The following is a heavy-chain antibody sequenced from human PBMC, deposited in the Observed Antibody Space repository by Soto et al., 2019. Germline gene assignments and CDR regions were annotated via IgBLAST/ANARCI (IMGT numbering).Heavy chain of an antibody. CDR1: GGSVGSGDYY. J-gene: IGHJ3*02. CDR2: IYYSGST. V-gene: IGHV4-31*03. Sequence: PSETLSLTCTVSGGSVGSGDYYWGWIRHHPGNGLEWIGYIYYSGSTYYNPSLKSRATISIDTSKNQLSLNLSSMTAADTAVYYWARERREYKAFDIWGQGTMVTVS. CDR3: ARERREYKAFDI. D-gene: IGHD1-1*01.